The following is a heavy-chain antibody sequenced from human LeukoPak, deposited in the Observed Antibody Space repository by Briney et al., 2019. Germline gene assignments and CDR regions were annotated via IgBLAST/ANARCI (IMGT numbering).Heavy chain of an antibody. CDR1: GGSVSSSIYY. CDR2: IYYSGST. D-gene: IGHD3-9*01. CDR3: ASRKDILTRYVFVI. J-gene: IGHJ4*02. Sequence: KPSETLSLTCTVSGGSVSSSIYYWGWIRQPPGKGLEWIGSIYYSGSTPYNPSLKIRVTISVDTSKNQFSLKLTSVPAADTAVYYCASRKDILTRYVFVIWGQRALVTVSS. V-gene: IGHV4-39*01.